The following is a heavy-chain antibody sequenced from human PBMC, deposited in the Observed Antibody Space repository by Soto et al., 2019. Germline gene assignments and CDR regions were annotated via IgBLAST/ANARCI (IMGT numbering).Heavy chain of an antibody. CDR1: GFTFSSYW. D-gene: IGHD6-13*01. CDR2: IKQDGSEK. J-gene: IGHJ6*02. CDR3: ASDRSSSWYFLDYYYGMDV. V-gene: IGHV3-7*03. Sequence: EVQLVESGGGLVQPGGSLRLSCAASGFTFSSYWMSWVRQAPGKGLEWVANIKQDGSEKYYVDSVKGRFTISRDNAKNSLYLQMNSLRAEDTAVYYCASDRSSSWYFLDYYYGMDVWGQGTTVTVSS.